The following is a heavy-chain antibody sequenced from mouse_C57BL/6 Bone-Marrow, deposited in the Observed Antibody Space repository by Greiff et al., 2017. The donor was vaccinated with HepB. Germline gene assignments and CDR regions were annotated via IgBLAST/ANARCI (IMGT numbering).Heavy chain of an antibody. D-gene: IGHD1-1*01. V-gene: IGHV5-12*01. Sequence: EVKLMESGGGLVQPGGSLKLSCAASGFTFSDYYMYWVRQTPEKRLEWVAYISNGGGSTYYPDTVKGRFTISRDNAKNTLYLQMSRLKSEDTAMYDCARHVPIYYYGSSYGYFDYWGQGTTLTVSS. CDR3: ARHVPIYYYGSSYGYFDY. CDR1: GFTFSDYY. J-gene: IGHJ2*01. CDR2: ISNGGGST.